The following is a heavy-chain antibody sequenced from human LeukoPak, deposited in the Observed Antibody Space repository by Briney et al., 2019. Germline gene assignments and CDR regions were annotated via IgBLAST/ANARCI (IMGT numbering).Heavy chain of an antibody. CDR3: ARSGIEMASDY. V-gene: IGHV4-61*05. Sequence: PSETLSLTCTVSEGSISNSDYYWAWIRQPPGKGLEWIGYIYYSGSTNYNPSLKSRVTISVDTSKNQFSLKLSSVTAADTAVYYCARSGIEMASDYWDQGTLATVS. D-gene: IGHD5-24*01. CDR2: IYYSGST. J-gene: IGHJ4*02. CDR1: EGSISNSDYY.